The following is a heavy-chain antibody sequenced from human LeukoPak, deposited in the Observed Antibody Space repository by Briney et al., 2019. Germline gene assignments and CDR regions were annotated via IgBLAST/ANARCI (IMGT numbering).Heavy chain of an antibody. J-gene: IGHJ6*02. Sequence: QAGGSLRLSCAASGFTFSTYAMSWVRQAPGKGLEWVSGISGSGGSTYYADSVKGRFTISRDNSKNTLYLQMNSLRAEDTAVYYCARVPGRSYTDYYYYTMDVWGQGTTVTVSS. CDR2: ISGSGGST. CDR3: ARVPGRSYTDYYYYTMDV. CDR1: GFTFSTYA. V-gene: IGHV3-23*01. D-gene: IGHD3-10*01.